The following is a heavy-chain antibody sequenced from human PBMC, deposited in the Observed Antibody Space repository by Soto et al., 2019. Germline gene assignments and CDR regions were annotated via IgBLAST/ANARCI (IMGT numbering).Heavy chain of an antibody. V-gene: IGHV1-3*01. D-gene: IGHD6-6*01. CDR3: ARVKGYSSSSGRWDY. J-gene: IGHJ4*02. Sequence: ASVKVSCKASGYTFTSYAMHWVRQAPGQRLEWMGWINAGNGNTKYSQKFQGRVTITRDTSASTAYMELSSLRSEDTAVYYCARVKGYSSSSGRWDYWGQGTLVTVSS. CDR2: INAGNGNT. CDR1: GYTFTSYA.